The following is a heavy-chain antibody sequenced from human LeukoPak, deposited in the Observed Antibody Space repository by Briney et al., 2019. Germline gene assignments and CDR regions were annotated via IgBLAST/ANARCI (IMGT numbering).Heavy chain of an antibody. D-gene: IGHD1-26*01. CDR3: ARKHGSGGSYFDY. Sequence: GGSLRLSCAASGFSFSSYAIHWVRRAPGKGLEWVALISSDGSYKSYADSVRGRFTISRDNSQSTLYLHLNSLRPEDTAVYYCARKHGSGGSYFDYWGQGTLVTVSS. J-gene: IGHJ4*02. V-gene: IGHV3-30*03. CDR1: GFSFSSYA. CDR2: ISSDGSYK.